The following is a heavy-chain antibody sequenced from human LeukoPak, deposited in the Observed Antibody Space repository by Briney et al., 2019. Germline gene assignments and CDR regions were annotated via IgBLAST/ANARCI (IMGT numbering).Heavy chain of an antibody. V-gene: IGHV3-23*01. CDR2: ISGSGGST. CDR3: AREGSPSIAAAMEDAFDI. J-gene: IGHJ3*02. D-gene: IGHD6-13*01. Sequence: PGGSLRLSCAASGFTFSSYAMSWVRQAPGKGLEWVSAISGSGGSTYYADSVKGRFTISRDNSKNTLYLQMNSLRAEDTAVYYCAREGSPSIAAAMEDAFDIWGQGTMVTVSS. CDR1: GFTFSSYA.